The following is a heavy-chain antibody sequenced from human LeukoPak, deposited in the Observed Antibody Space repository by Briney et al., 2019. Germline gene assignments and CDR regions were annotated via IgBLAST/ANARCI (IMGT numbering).Heavy chain of an antibody. CDR1: GGSFSGIF. Sequence: SETLSLTCTVSGGSFSGIFWTWIRQSPGKGLEWIGDISHRGLTNYSPSLESRVTMSVDTSKNQFSLQLNSVTAADTAVYYCARDLSDTMVRGARELDYWGQGTLVTVSS. J-gene: IGHJ4*02. V-gene: IGHV4-34*01. CDR2: ISHRGLT. CDR3: ARDLSDTMVRGARELDY. D-gene: IGHD3-10*01.